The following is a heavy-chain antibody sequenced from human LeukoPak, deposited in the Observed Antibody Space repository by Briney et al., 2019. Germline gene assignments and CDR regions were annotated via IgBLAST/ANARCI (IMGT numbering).Heavy chain of an antibody. V-gene: IGHV5-51*01. CDR1: GYSFTSYW. CDR2: FNPDSET. CDR3: AREGFDY. Sequence: GESLKISCKGSGYSFTSYWIGWVRQMPGKGLECMGIFNPDSETTYSPSFRGQVSISGDKSTNTAYLQWSSLKASDTAMYYCAREGFDYWGQGTLVTVSS. J-gene: IGHJ4*02.